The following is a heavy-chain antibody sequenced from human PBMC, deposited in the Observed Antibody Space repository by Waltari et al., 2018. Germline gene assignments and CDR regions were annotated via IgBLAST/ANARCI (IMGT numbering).Heavy chain of an antibody. CDR2: IYYSGST. J-gene: IGHJ3*02. CDR1: GGSISSYY. V-gene: IGHV4-59*01. Sequence: QVQLQESGPGLVKPSETLSLTCTVSGGSISSYYWSWIRQPPGKGLEWIGYIYYSGSTNYNPSLKSRVTISVDTSKNQFSLKLSSVTAADTAVYYCARGRRIAARAFDIWGQGTMVTVSS. CDR3: ARGRRIAARAFDI. D-gene: IGHD6-6*01.